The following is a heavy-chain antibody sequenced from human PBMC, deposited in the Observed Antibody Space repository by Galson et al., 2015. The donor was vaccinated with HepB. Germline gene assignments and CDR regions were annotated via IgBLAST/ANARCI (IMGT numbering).Heavy chain of an antibody. CDR3: TRFVVVTAFGTDY. CDR2: IRSKAYGGTT. V-gene: IGHV3-49*04. J-gene: IGHJ4*02. Sequence: SLRLSCAASGFTFGDYAMSWVRQAPGKGLEWVGFIRSKAYGGTTEYAASVKGRFTISRDDSKSIAYLQMNSLKTEDTAVYYCTRFVVVTAFGTDYRGQGTLVTVSS. CDR1: GFTFGDYA. D-gene: IGHD2-21*02.